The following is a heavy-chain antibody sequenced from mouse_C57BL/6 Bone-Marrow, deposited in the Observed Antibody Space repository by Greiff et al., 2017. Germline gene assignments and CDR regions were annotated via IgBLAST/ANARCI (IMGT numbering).Heavy chain of an antibody. CDR3: YTCNYFDY. CDR1: GFNIKDYY. Sequence: VQLQQSGAELVRPGASVKLFCTASGFNIKDYYMHWVKQRPEQGLEWIGWIDPENGDTEYASKFQGKATITADTSSNTAYLQLSSLTSEDTAVYYCYTCNYFDYWGQGTTLTVSS. V-gene: IGHV14-4*01. CDR2: IDPENGDT. J-gene: IGHJ2*01.